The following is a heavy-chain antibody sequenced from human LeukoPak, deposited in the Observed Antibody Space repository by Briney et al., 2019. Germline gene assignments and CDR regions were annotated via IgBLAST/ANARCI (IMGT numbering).Heavy chain of an antibody. J-gene: IGHJ5*02. CDR1: GDSISSRTYY. CDR3: AADVSSTFPNWIDP. V-gene: IGHV4-31*03. CDR2: IWNSGST. Sequence: SETLSLTCSVSGDSISSRTYYWTWIRQSPEKGLEWIGYIWNSGSTNYNPSLKSRVTVSVDTSKNQFSLTLTSVTAADTALYYCAADVSSTFPNWIDPWGQGIPVIVSS. D-gene: IGHD6-6*01.